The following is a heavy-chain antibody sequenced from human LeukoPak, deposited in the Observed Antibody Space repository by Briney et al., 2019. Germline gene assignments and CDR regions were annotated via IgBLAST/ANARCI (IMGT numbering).Heavy chain of an antibody. J-gene: IGHJ5*02. V-gene: IGHV4-34*01. Sequence: SETLSLTCAAYGGSFSGYYWSWIRQPPGKGLEWIGEINHSGSTNYNPSLKSRVTISVDTSKNQFSLKLISVTAADTAVYYCARGRQIADPAAGTGWFDPWGQGTLVTVSS. CDR3: ARGRQIADPAAGTGWFDP. D-gene: IGHD6-13*01. CDR2: INHSGST. CDR1: GGSFSGYY.